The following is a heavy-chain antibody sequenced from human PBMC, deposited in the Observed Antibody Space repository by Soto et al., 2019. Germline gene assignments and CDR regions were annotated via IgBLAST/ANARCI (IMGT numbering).Heavy chain of an antibody. CDR1: GFTFSGYN. J-gene: IGHJ4*02. CDR3: GRGDREWLV. Sequence: EVQLVESGGGLVKPGGSLRLSCAASGFTFSGYNMNWVRQAPGKGLEWVASISSSGSYINYADSVKGRFTMSRDNAKNSLYLQMNSLRAEDTAVYYCGRGDREWLVWGQGTLVTVSS. D-gene: IGHD6-19*01. CDR2: ISSSGSYI. V-gene: IGHV3-21*01.